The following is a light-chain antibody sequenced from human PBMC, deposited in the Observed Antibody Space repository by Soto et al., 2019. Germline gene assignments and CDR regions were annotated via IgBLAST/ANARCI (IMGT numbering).Light chain of an antibody. CDR1: SNDVGNGYDS. Sequence: QSVLTQPASVSGSPGQSITISCTGTSNDVGNGYDSVSWYQHHPGKAPKLIIYEVVNRPSGVSNRFSGSKSGNTASLTISGLEAEDEADYYCRSYTTDISPYVFGTGTKLTVL. J-gene: IGLJ1*01. V-gene: IGLV2-14*01. CDR3: RSYTTDISPYV. CDR2: EVV.